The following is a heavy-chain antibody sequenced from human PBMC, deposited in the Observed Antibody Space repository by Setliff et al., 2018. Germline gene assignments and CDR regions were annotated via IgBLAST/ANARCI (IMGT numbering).Heavy chain of an antibody. J-gene: IGHJ6*03. Sequence: GGSLRLSCAASGISSYTMSWVRQAPGKGLEWVANINQDGSEKYYVDSVRGRFTISRDNAKNSLYLQMNSLRADDAAVYFCARDSSGSYYNVYYYYYYYMDVWGKGTTVTVSS. CDR3: ARDSSGSYYNVYYYYYYYMDV. D-gene: IGHD3-10*01. V-gene: IGHV3-7*01. CDR1: GISSYT. CDR2: INQDGSEK.